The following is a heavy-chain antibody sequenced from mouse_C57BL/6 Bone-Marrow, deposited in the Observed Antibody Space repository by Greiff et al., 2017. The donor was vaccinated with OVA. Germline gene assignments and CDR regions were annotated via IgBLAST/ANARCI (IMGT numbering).Heavy chain of an antibody. CDR1: GYTFTSYW. J-gene: IGHJ3*01. CDR2: IHPNSGST. Sequence: VQLQQPGAELVKPGASVKLSCKASGYTFTSYWMHWVKQRPGQGLEWIGMIHPNSGSTNYNEKFKSKATLTVDKSSSTAYMQLSSLTSEDSAVYYGASRGAYYYGSRGAWFAYWGQGTLVTVSA. CDR3: ASRGAYYYGSRGAWFAY. D-gene: IGHD1-1*01. V-gene: IGHV1-64*01.